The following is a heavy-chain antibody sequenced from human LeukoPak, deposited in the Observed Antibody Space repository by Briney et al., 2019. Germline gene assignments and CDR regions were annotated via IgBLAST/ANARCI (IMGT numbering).Heavy chain of an antibody. D-gene: IGHD5-18*01. CDR2: IYYSGST. J-gene: IGHJ4*02. CDR1: GGSIISYY. CDR3: ARGGSFGPNFDY. Sequence: PSETLSLTCTVSGGSIISYYWSWIRQPPGKGLEWIGDIYYSGSTNYNPSLKGRVTISVDASKTHLSLHLRSVTAADTAVYYCARGGSFGPNFDYWGQGTLVTVSS. V-gene: IGHV4-59*01.